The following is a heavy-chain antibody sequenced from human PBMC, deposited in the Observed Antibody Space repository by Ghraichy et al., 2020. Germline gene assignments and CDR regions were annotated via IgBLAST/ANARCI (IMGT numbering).Heavy chain of an antibody. CDR3: ARVNTAMVYRRTSNFDY. Sequence: SETLSLTCAVYGGSFSGYYWSWIRQPPGKGLEWIGEINHSGSTNYNPSLKSRVTISVDTSKNQFSLKLSSGTAADTAVYYCARVNTAMVYRRTSNFDYWGQGTLVTVSS. D-gene: IGHD5-18*01. J-gene: IGHJ4*02. V-gene: IGHV4-34*01. CDR1: GGSFSGYY. CDR2: INHSGST.